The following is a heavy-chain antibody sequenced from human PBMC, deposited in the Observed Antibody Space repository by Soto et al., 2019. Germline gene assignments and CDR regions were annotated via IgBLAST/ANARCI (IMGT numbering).Heavy chain of an antibody. CDR2: IYWDDDK. CDR1: GFSLSTSGVG. J-gene: IGHJ1*01. D-gene: IGHD3-9*01. CDR3: AHSHKLRYFPPGGEYFQH. Sequence: SGPTLVNPTQTLTLTCTFSGFSLSTSGVGVGWIRQPPGKALEWLALIYWDDDKRYSPSLKSRLTITKDTSKNQVVLTMTNMDPVDTATYYCAHSHKLRYFPPGGEYFQHWGQGTLVTVSS. V-gene: IGHV2-5*02.